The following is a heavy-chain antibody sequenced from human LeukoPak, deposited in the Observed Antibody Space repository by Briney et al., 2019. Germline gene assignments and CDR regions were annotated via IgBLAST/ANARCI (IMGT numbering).Heavy chain of an antibody. CDR3: ATRIAALDY. V-gene: IGHV3-33*01. D-gene: IGHD6-13*01. CDR2: IWYDGSNK. CDR1: GFTFSSYG. J-gene: IGHJ4*02. Sequence: PGRSLRLSCAASGFTFSSYGMHWVRQAPGKGLEWVAVIWYDGSNKYYADSVKGRFTISRDNSKNMLYLQMNSLRAEDTAVYYCATRIAALDYWGQGTLVTVSS.